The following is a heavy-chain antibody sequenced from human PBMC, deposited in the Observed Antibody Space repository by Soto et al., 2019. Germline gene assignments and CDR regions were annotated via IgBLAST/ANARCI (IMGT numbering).Heavy chain of an antibody. CDR2: ILYDGSDK. D-gene: IGHD1-26*01. V-gene: IGHV3-30*18. Sequence: QVQLVESGGGVVQPGRSLRLSCAASGFTFSNYGMHWVRQAPGRGLEWVALILYDGSDKDYADSLKGRFTISRDNSKNMLYLQMNSLRTEDTAGYYFAKDGRGENVDHWGQGTLVTVTS. CDR1: GFTFSNYG. J-gene: IGHJ4*02. CDR3: AKDGRGENVDH.